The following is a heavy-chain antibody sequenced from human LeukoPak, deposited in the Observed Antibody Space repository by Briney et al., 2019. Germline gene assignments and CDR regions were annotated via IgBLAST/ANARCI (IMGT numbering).Heavy chain of an antibody. Sequence: SETLSLTCTVSGGSISSYYWSWLRQPPGKGLEWIGYIYYSGSTNYNPSLKGRVTISVDTSKNQFSLKLSSVTAADTAVYYCARHVYGSGQYNWFDPWGQGTLVTVSS. CDR2: IYYSGST. CDR1: GGSISSYY. D-gene: IGHD3-10*01. V-gene: IGHV4-59*08. CDR3: ARHVYGSGQYNWFDP. J-gene: IGHJ5*02.